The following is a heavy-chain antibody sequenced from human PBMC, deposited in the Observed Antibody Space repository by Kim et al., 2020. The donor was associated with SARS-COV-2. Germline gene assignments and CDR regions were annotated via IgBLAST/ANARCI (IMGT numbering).Heavy chain of an antibody. CDR3: VKDSNFYSVDI. V-gene: IGHV3-64*03. D-gene: IGHD3-9*01. CDR2: T. Sequence: TYSADSVRGRFTFSRDNSKNMLFLHMDSLRVEDTATYYCVKDSNFYSVDIWGQGTMVTVSS. J-gene: IGHJ3*02.